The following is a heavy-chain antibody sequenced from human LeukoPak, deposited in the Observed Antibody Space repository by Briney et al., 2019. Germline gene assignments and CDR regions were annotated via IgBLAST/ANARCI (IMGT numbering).Heavy chain of an antibody. CDR1: GGSISSSNW. Sequence: PSETLSPTCAVSGGSISSSNWWSWVRQPPGEGLEWIGEIYHSGSTNYNPSLKSRVTISVDKSKNQFSLKLSSVTAADTAVYYCASSHIEPSPDYWSQGTLVTVSS. CDR2: IYHSGST. CDR3: ASSHIEPSPDY. J-gene: IGHJ4*02. V-gene: IGHV4-4*02.